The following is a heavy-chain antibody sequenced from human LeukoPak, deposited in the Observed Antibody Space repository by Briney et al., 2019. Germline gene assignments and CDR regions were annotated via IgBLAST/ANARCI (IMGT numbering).Heavy chain of an antibody. CDR2: IIPIFGTA. Sequence: ASVKVSCKASGGTFSSYAISWVRQAPGQGLEWMGGIIPIFGTANYAQKFQGRVTITADKSTSTAYMELRSLRSDDTAVYYCARDSAHCSGGSCPLDYWGQGTLVTVSS. CDR1: GGTFSSYA. J-gene: IGHJ4*02. CDR3: ARDSAHCSGGSCPLDY. V-gene: IGHV1-69*06. D-gene: IGHD2-15*01.